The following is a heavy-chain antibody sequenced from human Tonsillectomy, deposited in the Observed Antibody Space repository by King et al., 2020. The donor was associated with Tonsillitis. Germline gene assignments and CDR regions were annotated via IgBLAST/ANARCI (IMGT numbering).Heavy chain of an antibody. D-gene: IGHD1-26*01. V-gene: IGHV3-21*01. CDR2: ISSSSSYI. Sequence: VQLVESGGGLVKPGGSLRLSCAASGFTFSTYNMIWVRQAPGKGLECVSSISSSSSYIYDADSVKGRFTISRDNAKNSLYLQMNSLRAEDTAVYYCARDRVGSYGMDGWGQGTTVTVSS. CDR3: ARDRVGSYGMDG. J-gene: IGHJ6*02. CDR1: GFTFSTYN.